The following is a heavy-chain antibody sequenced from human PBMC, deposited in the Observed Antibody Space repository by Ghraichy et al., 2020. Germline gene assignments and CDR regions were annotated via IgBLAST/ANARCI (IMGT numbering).Heavy chain of an antibody. D-gene: IGHD3-10*01. CDR1: GDSINSDSW. CDR3: ARYRRSSGGLDV. V-gene: IGHV4-4*02. J-gene: IGHJ6*02. CDR2: MYHSGTT. Sequence: GSLRLSCDVSGDSINSDSWWSWVRQPPGKGLEWIGEMYHSGTTNYNPSLKSRVTMSVDQSKNNFSVKLNSVTAADTAVYYCARYRRSSGGLDVWGHGTRVTVSS.